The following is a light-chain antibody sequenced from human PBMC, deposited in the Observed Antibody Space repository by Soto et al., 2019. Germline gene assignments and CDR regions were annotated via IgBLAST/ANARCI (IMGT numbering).Light chain of an antibody. Sequence: QSALTQPPSASGSRGQSVTMSCTGTKNDSGVYDIVSWYQHHRAKAPRLLINEVAHRPAGDRDQFSGSKPGNTASLTAACLQAAHEANYFCKSYAGSNTYDFGRGTTVTVL. V-gene: IGLV2-8*01. CDR1: KNDSGVYDI. CDR2: EVA. CDR3: KSYAGSNTYD. J-gene: IGLJ1*01.